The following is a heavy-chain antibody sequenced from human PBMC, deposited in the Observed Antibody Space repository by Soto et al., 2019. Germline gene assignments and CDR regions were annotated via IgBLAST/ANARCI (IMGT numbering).Heavy chain of an antibody. CDR3: ARAKWHIDY. D-gene: IGHD5-12*01. V-gene: IGHV4-30-2*01. CDR1: GGSISSGGYS. J-gene: IGHJ4*02. Sequence: QLQLQESGLGLVKPSQTLSLTCAVSGGSISSGGYSWSWIRQPPGKGLEWIGYIYHSGSTYYNPSLKSRVTISVDRSKNQFSLKLSSVTAADTAVYYCARAKWHIDYWGQGTLVTVSS. CDR2: IYHSGST.